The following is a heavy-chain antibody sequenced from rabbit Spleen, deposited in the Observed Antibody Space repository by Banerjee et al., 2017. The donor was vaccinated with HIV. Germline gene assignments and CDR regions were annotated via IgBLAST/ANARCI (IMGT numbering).Heavy chain of an antibody. V-gene: IGHV1S45*01. CDR2: IDSGSRDFT. CDR3: VRDQAGDADYGPYYLNL. D-gene: IGHD2-1*01. Sequence: QEQLEESGGDLVKPGASLTLTCKASGIDFSSSYYMCWVRQAPGKGLEWIACIDSGSRDFTYYASWAKGRFTISKTSSTTVTLQMTSLTAADTATYFCVRDQAGDADYGPYYLNLWGQGTLVTVS. CDR1: GIDFSSSYY. J-gene: IGHJ4*01.